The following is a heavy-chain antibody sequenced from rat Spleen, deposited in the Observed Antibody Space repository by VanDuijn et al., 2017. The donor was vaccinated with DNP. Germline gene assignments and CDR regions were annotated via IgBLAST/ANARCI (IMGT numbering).Heavy chain of an antibody. V-gene: IGHV2-15*01. J-gene: IGHJ2*01. Sequence: QVQLKESGPGLVQPSQTLSLTCTVSGFSLASYTVSWVRQPPGKGLEWMGRIQSDGNTDYNSVLKSRLSISRDTSKSQVFLKMNSPQTEDSAIYFCTREGTMMVVGFLDYWGRGVMVTVSS. CDR3: TREGTMMVVGFLDY. CDR1: GFSLASYT. CDR2: IQSDGNT. D-gene: IGHD1-12*02.